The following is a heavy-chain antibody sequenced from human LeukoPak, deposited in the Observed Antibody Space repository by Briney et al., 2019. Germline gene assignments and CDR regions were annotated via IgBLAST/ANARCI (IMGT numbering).Heavy chain of an antibody. Sequence: GGSLRLSCAASGFTFSNSAMSWVRQAPGKGLEWVPSISGSGGNTYYADSVKGRFTISRDNFRSTLFLQMNSLRAEDTAAYYCAKVNSGWFWDYWGQGTLVTVSS. J-gene: IGHJ4*02. CDR1: GFTFSNSA. D-gene: IGHD6-19*01. CDR2: ISGSGGNT. CDR3: AKVNSGWFWDY. V-gene: IGHV3-23*01.